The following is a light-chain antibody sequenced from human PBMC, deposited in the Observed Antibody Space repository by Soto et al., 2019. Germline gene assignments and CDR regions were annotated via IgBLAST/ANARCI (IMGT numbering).Light chain of an antibody. Sequence: EIVLTQSPATLSLSPGERSSSSSTASQSVGSFLAWYQQKPGQAPRLLIYDTSIRATGIPARFSGSGSGTEFTLTISSLQSEDFAVYYCQQYNNWPPWTFGQGTKVDI. CDR1: QSVGSF. CDR2: DTS. J-gene: IGKJ1*01. V-gene: IGKV3D-15*01. CDR3: QQYNNWPPWT.